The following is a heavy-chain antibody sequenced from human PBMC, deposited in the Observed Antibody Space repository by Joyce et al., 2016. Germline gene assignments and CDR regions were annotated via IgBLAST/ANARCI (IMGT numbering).Heavy chain of an antibody. CDR1: GFTFSIYS. D-gene: IGHD6-13*01. J-gene: IGHJ4*02. CDR2: ITFTGSTT. CDR3: ARDDPGITTGGTLPDY. V-gene: IGHV3-48*02. Sequence: EVQLVESGGGLVQPGESLRLSCAASGFTFSIYSMNWVRQAPGKGLEWVSYITFTGSTTDYADSVKGRFTISRDNARNTLYLQMNSLRDEDTAVYYCARDDPGITTGGTLPDYWGQGTLVTVSS.